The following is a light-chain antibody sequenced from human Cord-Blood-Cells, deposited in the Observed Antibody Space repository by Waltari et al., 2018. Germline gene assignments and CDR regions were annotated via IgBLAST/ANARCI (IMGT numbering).Light chain of an antibody. CDR1: PSVLFYSNNKNY. CDR3: QQYYSTPPFT. Sequence: DIVMTESPDSLAVSLGERATINCNSSPSVLFYSNNKNYLAWYQQKPRQPPKRLIYWASTRGSGVPDRFSGSGSGTDFTLTISSLQAEDVAVYYCQQYYSTPPFTFGPGTKVDIK. CDR2: WAS. J-gene: IGKJ3*01. V-gene: IGKV4-1*01.